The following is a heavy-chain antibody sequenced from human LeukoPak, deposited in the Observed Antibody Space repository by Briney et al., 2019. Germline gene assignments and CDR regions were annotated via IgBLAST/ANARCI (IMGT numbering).Heavy chain of an antibody. CDR3: AKGGWYPDY. Sequence: PGGSLRLSCAASGFTFSNSFMSWVRQSPGKGVEWVAYIKKDGSEQFYVDSVKGRFTISRDNAKNSLDLQMNSLQVEDTAVYYCAKGGWYPDYWGLGSLVTVSS. J-gene: IGHJ4*02. CDR2: IKKDGSEQ. V-gene: IGHV3-7*01. CDR1: GFTFSNSF. D-gene: IGHD6-19*01.